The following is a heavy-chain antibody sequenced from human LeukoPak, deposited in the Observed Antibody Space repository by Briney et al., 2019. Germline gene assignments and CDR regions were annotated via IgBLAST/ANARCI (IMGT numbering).Heavy chain of an antibody. CDR2: IYYSGST. Sequence: SETLSLTCTVSGGSISSYYWSWIRQPPGKGLEWIGYIYYSGSTYYNPSLKSRVTISVDTSKNQFSLKLSSVTAADTAVYYCARHGRLIVVVPAAMYYFDYWGQGTLVTVSS. V-gene: IGHV4-59*04. CDR3: ARHGRLIVVVPAAMYYFDY. CDR1: GGSISSYY. D-gene: IGHD2-2*01. J-gene: IGHJ4*02.